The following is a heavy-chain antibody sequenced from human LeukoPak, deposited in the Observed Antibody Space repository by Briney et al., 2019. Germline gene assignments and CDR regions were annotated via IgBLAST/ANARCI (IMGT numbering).Heavy chain of an antibody. V-gene: IGHV1-69*05. CDR3: ARERLAGDAFDI. CDR1: GGTFSSYA. CDR2: IIPIFATA. D-gene: IGHD6-25*01. J-gene: IGHJ3*02. Sequence: SVKVSCKASGGTFSSYAISWVRQAPGQGLEWMGRIIPIFATADYPQKFQGRVTINTDESTSAAYMDLSSLRSEDTGVYYCARERLAGDAFDIWGQGTMVAVSA.